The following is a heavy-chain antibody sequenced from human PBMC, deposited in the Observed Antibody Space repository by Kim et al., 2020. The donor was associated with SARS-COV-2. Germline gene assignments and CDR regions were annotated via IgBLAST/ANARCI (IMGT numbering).Heavy chain of an antibody. CDR3: AKNVGATGGFDY. D-gene: IGHD1-26*01. V-gene: IGHV3-9*01. Sequence: GGSLRLSCAASGFTFDDYAMHWVRQAPGKGLEWVSGSSWNSGSIGYADSVKGRFTISRDNAKNSLYLQMNSLRAEDTALYYRAKNVGATGGFDYWGQGTLVSVSA. CDR1: GFTFDDYA. J-gene: IGHJ4*02. CDR2: SSWNSGSI.